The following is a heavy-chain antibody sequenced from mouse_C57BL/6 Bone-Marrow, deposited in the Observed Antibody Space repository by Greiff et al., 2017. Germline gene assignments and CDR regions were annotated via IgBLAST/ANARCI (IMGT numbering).Heavy chain of an antibody. CDR2: INPNNGGT. D-gene: IGHD1-1*01. CDR3: ARVHGSSYYYAMDY. V-gene: IGHV1-26*01. Sequence: EVQLQQSGPELVKPGASVKISCKASGYTFTDYYMNWVKQSHGKSLEWIGDINPNNGGTSYTPQFKGKATLTVDKSSSSAYMELRSLTSEDSEDYYCARVHGSSYYYAMDYWGQGTSVTVSS. J-gene: IGHJ4*01. CDR1: GYTFTDYY.